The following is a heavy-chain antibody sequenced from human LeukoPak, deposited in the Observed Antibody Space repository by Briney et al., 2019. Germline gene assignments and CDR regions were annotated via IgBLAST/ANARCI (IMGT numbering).Heavy chain of an antibody. CDR3: ARGVPKSNGRWLRFYLYNWFDP. J-gene: IGHJ5*02. CDR1: GFTFSTYA. Sequence: GGSLRLSCAASGFTFSTYAMHWVRQAPGKGLEWVAVISYDGSSKYYADSVKGRFTISRDNSKNTLYLQMNSLRSEDTAVYYCARGVPKSNGRWLRFYLYNWFDPWGQGTLVTVSS. D-gene: IGHD5-12*01. CDR2: ISYDGSSK. V-gene: IGHV3-30*04.